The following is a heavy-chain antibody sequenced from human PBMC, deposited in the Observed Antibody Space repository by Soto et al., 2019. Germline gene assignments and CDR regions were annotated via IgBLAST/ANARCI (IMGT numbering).Heavy chain of an antibody. CDR1: GYNFRTSW. CDR3: ARAAGEGYFFDY. J-gene: IGHJ4*02. Sequence: GESLKPSCKASGYNFRTSWIAWVRQMPGKGLEWMGIIYPDDFDARYSPSFQGQVTISADILINTAYLQWRSLQASDTAIYYCARAAGEGYFFDYWGRGTLVTVSS. V-gene: IGHV5-51*04. CDR2: IYPDDFDA. D-gene: IGHD2-21*01.